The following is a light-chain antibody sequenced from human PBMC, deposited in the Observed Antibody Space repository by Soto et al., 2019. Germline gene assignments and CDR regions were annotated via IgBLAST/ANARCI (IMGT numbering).Light chain of an antibody. CDR1: SSNIGAGYD. J-gene: IGLJ3*02. V-gene: IGLV1-40*01. Sequence: QSVLTQPPSVSGAPGQRVTISCTGSSSNIGAGYDVHWYQQIPGTAPKLLIYGDNNRPSGVPDRFSGSKFGTSASLAITGLQAEDEADYYCHCYDSSLSGSVFGGGTKVTVL. CDR3: HCYDSSLSGSV. CDR2: GDN.